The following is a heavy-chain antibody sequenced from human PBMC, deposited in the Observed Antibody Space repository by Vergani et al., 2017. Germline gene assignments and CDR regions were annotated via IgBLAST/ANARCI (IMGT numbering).Heavy chain of an antibody. J-gene: IGHJ3*02. V-gene: IGHV4-61*02. CDR2: IHSSGTT. Sequence: QVQLQEWGAGLLKTSETLSLTCTVSGGSITSGSFYWSWIRQPAGKGLEWIGRIHSSGTTNYNPSLKSRVTLSLDTSKNQFSLSLSSVTAADTAVYYCARGTFLHAFDNWGQGTVVTVSS. CDR3: ARGTFLHAFDN. D-gene: IGHD1-26*01. CDR1: GGSITSGSFY.